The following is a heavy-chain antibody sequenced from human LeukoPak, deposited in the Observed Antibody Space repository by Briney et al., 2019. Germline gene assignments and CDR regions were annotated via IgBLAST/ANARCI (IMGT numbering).Heavy chain of an antibody. CDR3: AYMRGLYYGIDY. CDR2: ISGSDGST. CDR1: GFTFSSYA. V-gene: IGHV3-23*01. J-gene: IGHJ4*02. D-gene: IGHD3-10*01. Sequence: GGSLRLSCAASGFTFSSYAMTWVRQAPGKGLEWVSSISGSDGSTYYADSVKGRFTISRDNSKNTLYLQMNSLRAEDTAVYYCAYMRGLYYGIDYWGQGTLVTVSS.